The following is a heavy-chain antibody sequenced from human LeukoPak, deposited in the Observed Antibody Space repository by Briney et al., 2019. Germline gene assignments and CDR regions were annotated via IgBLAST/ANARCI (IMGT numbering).Heavy chain of an antibody. CDR1: GYTFTSYG. Sequence: ASVKVSCKASGYTFTSYGISWVRQAPGQGLEWMGWISAYNGNTNYAQKLQGRVTMTTDTSTSTAYMELRSLRSDDTAVYYCARDLGVLGYYGSGDAFDIWGQGTMVTVSS. D-gene: IGHD3-10*01. J-gene: IGHJ3*02. CDR2: ISAYNGNT. CDR3: ARDLGVLGYYGSGDAFDI. V-gene: IGHV1-18*01.